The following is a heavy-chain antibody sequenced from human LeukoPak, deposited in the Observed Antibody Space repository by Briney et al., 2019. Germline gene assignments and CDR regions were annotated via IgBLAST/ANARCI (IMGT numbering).Heavy chain of an antibody. CDR2: ISWNSGSI. CDR3: ARGSHYYDSLQGFDY. V-gene: IGHV3-9*01. J-gene: IGHJ4*02. D-gene: IGHD3-22*01. Sequence: GGSLRLSCAASGFTFDDYAMHWVRQAPGKGLEWVSGISWNSGSIGYADSVKGRFTISRDNAKNSLYLQMNSLRAEDTAVYYCARGSHYYDSLQGFDYWGQGTLVTVSS. CDR1: GFTFDDYA.